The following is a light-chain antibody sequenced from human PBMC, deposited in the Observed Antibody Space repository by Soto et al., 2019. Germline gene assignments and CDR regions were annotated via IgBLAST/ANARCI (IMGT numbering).Light chain of an antibody. CDR2: VAS. CDR3: QQSYNTPHT. V-gene: IGKV1-39*01. J-gene: IGKJ2*01. Sequence: DIQMTQSPSSLSASVGDRVTITCRASRGFYSFLNWYQHKPGKPPELLIYVASTLQSGVPSRFNGSGSGTDFTLTISSLQPEDFATYYCQQSYNTPHTFGQGTKL. CDR1: RGFYSF.